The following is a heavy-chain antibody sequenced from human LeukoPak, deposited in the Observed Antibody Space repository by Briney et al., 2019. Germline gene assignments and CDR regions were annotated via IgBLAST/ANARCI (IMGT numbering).Heavy chain of an antibody. CDR3: EKVAVVSGYWYFDL. D-gene: IGHD2-21*02. J-gene: IGHJ2*01. CDR2: IGGYGGST. Sequence: GGSLRLSCEASGMTFSSYAMSWVRQAPGKGLEWVSAIGGYGGSTYYADSVKGRFTFSRDNSKNTLYLQMNSLRAEDTAVYYCEKVAVVSGYWYFDLWGRGTLVTVSS. CDR1: GMTFSSYA. V-gene: IGHV3-23*01.